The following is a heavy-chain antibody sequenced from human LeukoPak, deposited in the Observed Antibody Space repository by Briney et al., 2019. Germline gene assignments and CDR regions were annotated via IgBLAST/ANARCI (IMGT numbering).Heavy chain of an antibody. CDR1: GYTFTSYY. J-gene: IGHJ5*02. D-gene: IGHD1-1*01. CDR3: ARDNSMENTAWWFDP. V-gene: IGHV1-46*01. CDR2: INPSGGST. Sequence: ASVKVSCKASGYTFTSYYMHWVRQAPGQGLEWMGIINPSGGSTSYAQKFQGRVTMTRDMSTSTVYMELSSLTSEDTAVYHCARDNSMENTAWWFDPWGQGTLVIVSS.